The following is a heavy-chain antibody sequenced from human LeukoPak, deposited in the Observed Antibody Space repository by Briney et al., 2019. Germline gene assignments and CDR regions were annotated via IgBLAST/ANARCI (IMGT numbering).Heavy chain of an antibody. CDR3: ARGDGYSGYFF. J-gene: IGHJ4*02. CDR1: GFTFSSYS. CDR2: IGTTSAYI. V-gene: IGHV3-21*01. D-gene: IGHD3-22*01. Sequence: GGSLRLSCAASGFTFSSYSMNWVRQAPGKGLEWVSYIGTTSAYISYADSVKGRFTISRDDAKNSLYLQMNSLRAEDTAVYYCARGDGYSGYFFWGQGTLVTVSS.